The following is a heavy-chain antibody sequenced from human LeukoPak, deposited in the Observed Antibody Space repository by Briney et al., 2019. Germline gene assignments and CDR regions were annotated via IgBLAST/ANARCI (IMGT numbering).Heavy chain of an antibody. CDR3: ARDSVVRLWAFDI. D-gene: IGHD2-21*01. CDR1: GGSISSSNW. Sequence: PSETLSLTCAVSGGSISSSNWWSWVRQPPGKGLEWIGEIYHSGSTNYNPSLKSRVTISVDKSKNQFSLKLSSVTAADTAVYYCARDSVVRLWAFDIWGQGTMVTVSS. V-gene: IGHV4-4*02. CDR2: IYHSGST. J-gene: IGHJ3*02.